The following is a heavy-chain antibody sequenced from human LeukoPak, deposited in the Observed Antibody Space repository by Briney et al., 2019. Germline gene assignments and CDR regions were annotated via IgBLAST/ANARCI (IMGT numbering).Heavy chain of an antibody. CDR3: SRSLNF. J-gene: IGHJ4*02. Sequence: PGGSLRLYCATSGFTFSRSWMDWVRQAPGKGLEWVANIKEDGSETHYVDFAKGRFTISRDNAKNSLFLQVDNLRVEDTAIYYCSRSLNFWGQGTLVTVPP. V-gene: IGHV3-7*01. CDR2: IKEDGSET. CDR1: GFTFSRSW.